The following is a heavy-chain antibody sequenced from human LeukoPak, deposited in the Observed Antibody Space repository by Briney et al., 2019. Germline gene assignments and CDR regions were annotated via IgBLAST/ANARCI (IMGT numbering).Heavy chain of an antibody. CDR1: GGTFSSYA. CDR2: IIPIFGTA. CDR3: ATSSGSYYENAFDI. V-gene: IGHV1-69*01. D-gene: IGHD1-26*01. J-gene: IGHJ3*02. Sequence: ASVKVSFKASGGTFSSYAISWARQAPGQGLEWMGGIIPIFGTANYAQKFQGRVTITADESTSTAYMELSSLRSEDTAVYYCATSSGSYYENAFDIWGQGTMVTVSS.